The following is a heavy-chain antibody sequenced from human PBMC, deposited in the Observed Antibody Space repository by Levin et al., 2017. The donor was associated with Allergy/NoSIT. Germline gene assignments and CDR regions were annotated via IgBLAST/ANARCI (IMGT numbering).Heavy chain of an antibody. CDR3: ARELGYCSGGSCHYYGMDG. J-gene: IGHJ6*02. CDR2: IWYDGSNK. D-gene: IGHD2-15*01. V-gene: IGHV3-33*01. CDR1: GFTFSSYG. Sequence: GGSLRLSCAASGFTFSSYGMHWVRQAPGKGLEWVAVIWYDGSNKYYADSVKGRFTISRDNSKNTLYLQMNSLRAEDTAVYYCARELGYCSGGSCHYYGMDGWGQGTTVTVSS.